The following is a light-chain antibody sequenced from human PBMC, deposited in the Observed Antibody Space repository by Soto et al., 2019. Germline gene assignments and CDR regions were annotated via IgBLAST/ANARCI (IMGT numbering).Light chain of an antibody. CDR2: GVS. CDR3: SSYTTSSLYV. V-gene: IGLV2-14*03. CDR1: SSDVGDYNY. Sequence: QSVLTQPASVSGSPGQSITISCTATSSDVGDYNYVSWYQHHPGKAPKLMIYGVSNRPSGVSNRFSGSKSGNTASMTISGLQAEDEADYYCSSYTTSSLYVFGTGTKLTVL. J-gene: IGLJ1*01.